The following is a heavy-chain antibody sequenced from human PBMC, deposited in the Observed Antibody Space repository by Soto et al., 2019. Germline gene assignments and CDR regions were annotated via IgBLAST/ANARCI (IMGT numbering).Heavy chain of an antibody. CDR3: ARGKGFLSWFEP. Sequence: PSETLSLTCAVYGGSFSGYYWSWIRQPPGKGLEWIGEINHSGSTNYNPSRKSRVTISVDTSKNQFSLKLSSVTAADTAVYYCARGKGFLSWFEPWGQGTLVTVSS. D-gene: IGHD3-3*01. J-gene: IGHJ5*02. CDR2: INHSGST. V-gene: IGHV4-34*01. CDR1: GGSFSGYY.